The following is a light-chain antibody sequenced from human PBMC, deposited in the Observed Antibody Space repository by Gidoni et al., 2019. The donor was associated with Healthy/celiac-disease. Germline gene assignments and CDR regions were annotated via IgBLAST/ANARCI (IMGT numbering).Light chain of an antibody. CDR1: SSNIGSNT. CDR3: AAWDDSLNGWV. CDR2: STN. J-gene: IGLJ3*02. V-gene: IGLV1-44*01. Sequence: QSVLTQPPSASGTPGQRVTISCSGSSSNIGSNTVNWYQQLPGTAPKLLLYSTNQRPPGVPDRFSGSKSGTSASLAISGLQSEDEADYYCAAWDDSLNGWVFGGGTKLTVL.